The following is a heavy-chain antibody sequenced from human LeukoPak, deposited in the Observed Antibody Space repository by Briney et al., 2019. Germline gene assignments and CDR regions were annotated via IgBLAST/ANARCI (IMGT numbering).Heavy chain of an antibody. CDR1: GGSISSSSYY. D-gene: IGHD1/OR15-1a*01. CDR2: IYYSGNT. J-gene: IGHJ5*02. CDR3: AITVEQPRKNWFDP. Sequence: SETLSLTCTVSGGSISSSSYYWGWIRQPPGKGLESIGSIYYSGNTYYNPSLKSRVTISVDTSRNQFSLKLSSVTAADTAVYYCAITVEQPRKNWFDPWGQATLVTVSS. V-gene: IGHV4-39*01.